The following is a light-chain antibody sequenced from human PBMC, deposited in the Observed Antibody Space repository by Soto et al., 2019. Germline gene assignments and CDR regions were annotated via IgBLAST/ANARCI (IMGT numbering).Light chain of an antibody. Sequence: QSVLTQPRSVSGSPGQSVTISCTGTSSDVGGYNYVSWYQQHPGKAPKLIINDVSKRPSGVPDRFSGSKSGNTASLTISGRQADDEADYYCCSYAGGYTLVFGGGTKVTVL. CDR1: SSDVGGYNY. CDR2: DVS. CDR3: CSYAGGYTLV. J-gene: IGLJ2*01. V-gene: IGLV2-11*01.